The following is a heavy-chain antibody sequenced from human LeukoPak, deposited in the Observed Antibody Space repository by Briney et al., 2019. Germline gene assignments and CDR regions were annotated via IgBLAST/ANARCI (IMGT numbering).Heavy chain of an antibody. Sequence: GGSLRLSCAASGFTLSDHAMHWVRQAPGKGLEWVAVISYHGRDIYYADSVKGRFTISRDNSNKMLYVQMNSLRPEDTAVYYCAKSRDTSGYSAFDHWGQGTLVTVSS. D-gene: IGHD3-22*01. V-gene: IGHV3-30-3*02. J-gene: IGHJ4*02. CDR3: AKSRDTSGYSAFDH. CDR1: GFTLSDHA. CDR2: ISYHGRDI.